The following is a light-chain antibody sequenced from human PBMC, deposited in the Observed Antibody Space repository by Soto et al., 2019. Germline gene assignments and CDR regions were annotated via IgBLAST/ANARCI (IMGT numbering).Light chain of an antibody. CDR1: KLGDKY. V-gene: IGLV3-1*01. CDR2: QSK. J-gene: IGLJ2*01. CDR3: QAWDRSTVV. Sequence: SYELTQPPSVSVSPGQTASITCSGDKLGDKYACWYQQRPGQSPVLVIYQSKKRPSGIPERFSGSNSGNTATLTISGTQAMDEADYYCQAWDRSTVVFGGGTKVTVL.